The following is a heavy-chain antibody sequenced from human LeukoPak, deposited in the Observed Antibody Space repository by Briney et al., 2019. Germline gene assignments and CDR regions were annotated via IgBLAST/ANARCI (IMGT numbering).Heavy chain of an antibody. J-gene: IGHJ4*02. CDR3: VSTRCSGGSCYLDY. V-gene: IGHV4-30-2*01. CDR1: GGSIISGGYS. Sequence: SQTLSLTCAVSGGSIISGGYSWSWIRQPPGKGLEWIGYIYHSGSTYYNPSLKSRVTISVDRSNNQFSLKLSSVTAADTAVYYCVSTRCSGGSCYLDYWGQGTLVTVSS. CDR2: IYHSGST. D-gene: IGHD2-15*01.